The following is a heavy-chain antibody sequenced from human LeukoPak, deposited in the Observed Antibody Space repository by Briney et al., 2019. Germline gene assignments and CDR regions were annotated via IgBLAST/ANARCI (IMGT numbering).Heavy chain of an antibody. CDR3: ARDPAVSGTYYYGSGSLREPKYSDC. J-gene: IGHJ4*02. CDR2: ISSYNGNT. Sequence: ASVKVSCKASGGTFSSYAISWVRQAPGQGLESMGWISSYNGNTNYAQKFQAGVTMTTDTLTSTAYMELRSLRSDDTAVYYCARDPAVSGTYYYGSGSLREPKYSDCWGQGTQVTVSS. D-gene: IGHD3-10*01. V-gene: IGHV1-18*01. CDR1: GGTFSSYA.